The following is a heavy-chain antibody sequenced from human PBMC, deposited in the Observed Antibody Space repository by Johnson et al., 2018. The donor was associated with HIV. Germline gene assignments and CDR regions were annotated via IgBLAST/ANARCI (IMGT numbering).Heavy chain of an antibody. V-gene: IGHV3-11*04. D-gene: IGHD3-10*01. CDR1: GFSFRSYW. CDR2: ISSSGTTM. CDR3: ARSRSGSRNAFDI. J-gene: IGHJ3*02. Sequence: QVQLVESGGGLVRPGGSLRLSCAASGFSFRSYWMSWVRQAPGKGLEWLSYISSSGTTMYYADSVKGRFIISRDNAKNSLHLQLNRLRAEDTAVYYCARSRSGSRNAFDIWGQGTMVTVSS.